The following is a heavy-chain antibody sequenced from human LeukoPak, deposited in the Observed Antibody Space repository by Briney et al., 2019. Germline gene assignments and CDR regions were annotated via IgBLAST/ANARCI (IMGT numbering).Heavy chain of an antibody. CDR1: GGPISSSSYY. Sequence: SETLSLTCTVSGGPISSSSYYWGWIRQPPGKGLEWIGSIYYSGSTYYNPSLKSRVTISVDTSKNQFSLKLSSVTAADTAVYYCARDSQDYDFWSGYYTHLDYWGQGTLVTVSS. CDR3: ARDSQDYDFWSGYYTHLDY. V-gene: IGHV4-39*07. CDR2: IYYSGST. J-gene: IGHJ4*02. D-gene: IGHD3-3*01.